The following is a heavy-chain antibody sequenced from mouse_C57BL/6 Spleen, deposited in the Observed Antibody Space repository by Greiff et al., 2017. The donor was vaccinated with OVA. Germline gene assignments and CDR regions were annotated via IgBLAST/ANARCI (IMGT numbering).Heavy chain of an antibody. Sequence: QVHVKQPGAELVKPGASVKMSCKASGYTFTSYWITWVKQRPGQGLEWIGDIYPGSGSTNYNEKFKSKATLTVDTSSSTAYMQLSSLTSEDSAVYYGARREWEWNSNPAWFAYWGQGTLVTVSA. D-gene: IGHD2-5*01. J-gene: IGHJ3*01. V-gene: IGHV1-55*01. CDR2: IYPGSGST. CDR1: GYTFTSYW. CDR3: ARREWEWNSNPAWFAY.